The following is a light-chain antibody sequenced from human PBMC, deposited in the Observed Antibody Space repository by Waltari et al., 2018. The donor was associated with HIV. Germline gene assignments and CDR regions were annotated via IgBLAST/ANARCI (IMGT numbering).Light chain of an antibody. J-gene: IGLJ2*01. V-gene: IGLV4-69*01. CDR1: SGHRHYA. Sequence: QLVLTQSPSASDSLGASVKLTCTLSSGHRHYAIAWYQQHPQKGPRFLIKINSDGSHNKGDGIPDRFSGSSSGSERYLTISSLQSEDEADYYCQTWGTGIQDVVFGGGTKLTVL. CDR2: INSDGSH. CDR3: QTWGTGIQDVV.